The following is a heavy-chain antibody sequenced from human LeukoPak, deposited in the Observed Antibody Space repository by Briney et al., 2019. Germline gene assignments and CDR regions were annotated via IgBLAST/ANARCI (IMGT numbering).Heavy chain of an antibody. CDR1: GFTVSSNY. Sequence: PGGSLRLSCAASGFTVSSNYMSWVRQAPGKGLEWVSVIYSGGSTYYADSVKGRFTISRDNSKNTLYLQMNSLRAEDTAVYYCARDPPYYYDSSGYYHGSADYWGQGTLVTVSS. CDR2: IYSGGST. V-gene: IGHV3-66*01. CDR3: ARDPPYYYDSSGYYHGSADY. D-gene: IGHD3-22*01. J-gene: IGHJ4*02.